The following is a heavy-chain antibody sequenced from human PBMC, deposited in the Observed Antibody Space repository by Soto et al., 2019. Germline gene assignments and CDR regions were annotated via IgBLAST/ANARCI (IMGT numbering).Heavy chain of an antibody. J-gene: IGHJ6*02. V-gene: IGHV1-18*01. CDR3: VRYYFDFWSGSRPEYYSHYYGMDV. CDR1: GYTFSSYG. CDR2: ISGNNGNT. D-gene: IGHD3-3*01. Sequence: QVQLVQSGAEVKKPGASVNISCKASGYTFSSYGLSWVRQAPGQGLEWMGWISGNNGNTHYVQKFQGRVTMTTDTSTGTANMELRSLRADDTAVYYCVRYYFDFWSGSRPEYYSHYYGMDVWGQGTTVTVSS.